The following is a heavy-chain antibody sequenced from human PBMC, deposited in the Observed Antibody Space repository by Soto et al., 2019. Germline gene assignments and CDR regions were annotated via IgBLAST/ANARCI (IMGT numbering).Heavy chain of an antibody. CDR1: GFTFSLYA. CDR2: IWGDGSDK. V-gene: IGHV3-33*01. J-gene: IGHJ3*02. CDR3: ARDDIGAPNAFDM. D-gene: IGHD2-15*01. Sequence: GGSLRLSCAASGFTFSLYAIHWVRQAPGKGLEWVAAIWGDGSDKKYADSVKGRFTVSRDNSKNTLYLQMDSLRAGDTALYYCARDDIGAPNAFDMWGQGTMVTVSS.